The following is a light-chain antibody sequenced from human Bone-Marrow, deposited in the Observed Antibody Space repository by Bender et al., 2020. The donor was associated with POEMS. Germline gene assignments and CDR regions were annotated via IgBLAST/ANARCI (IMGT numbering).Light chain of an antibody. CDR1: NSDIGHYDY. V-gene: IGLV2-14*01. CDR2: DVT. J-gene: IGLJ3*02. CDR3: SSYTTRSTWV. Sequence: QSVLTQPASVSGSPGQSITISCSGTNSDIGHYDYVSWYQQYPGKAPKLMIYDVTNRPSGVSSRFSGSKSGNTASLTISGLQAEDEADYYCSSYTTRSTWVFGGGTKLTVL.